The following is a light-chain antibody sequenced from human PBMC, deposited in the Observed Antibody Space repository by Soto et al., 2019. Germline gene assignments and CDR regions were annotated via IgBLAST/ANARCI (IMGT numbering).Light chain of an antibody. CDR2: WAS. J-gene: IGKJ1*01. CDR1: QPVLSRSNNKNY. CDR3: QQYDSAPLT. V-gene: IGKV4-1*01. Sequence: DIVMTQSPDSLAVSLGERASINCKSSQPVLSRSNNKNYLSWYQQKPGQPPKLLISWASTRESGVPDRFSGSGSGTDFTLTISTLQAEDVAVYYCQQYDSAPLTFGQGTKVEIQ.